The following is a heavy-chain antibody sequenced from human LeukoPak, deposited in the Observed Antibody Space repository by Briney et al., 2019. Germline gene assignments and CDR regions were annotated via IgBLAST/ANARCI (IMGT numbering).Heavy chain of an antibody. Sequence: PGGTLILSCAASGFSFSNYGMHWVRQAPGKGREWVAVIWYDGSHNSHTDSVKGRFTTARDKSKNTLYVQMSSLRAEDTAVYYCARRNNGGWGDCDYWGQGSLVTV. D-gene: IGHD3-16*01. CDR2: IWYDGSHN. CDR1: GFSFSNYG. J-gene: IGHJ4*02. V-gene: IGHV3-33*01. CDR3: ARRNNGGWGDCDY.